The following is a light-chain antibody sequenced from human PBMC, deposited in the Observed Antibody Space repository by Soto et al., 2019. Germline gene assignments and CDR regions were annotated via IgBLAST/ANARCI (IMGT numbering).Light chain of an antibody. Sequence: EIVMSKSPATLSVSPGERGTRSCRASESVRSHLAWYQQKPGQAPRLLIDGESTRATGNQARFSGSGSGTECTRTIRSLQSEDFAVYYGQQYNKGPISFGQGTRLEIK. J-gene: IGKJ5*01. V-gene: IGKV3-15*01. CDR2: GES. CDR3: QQYNKGPIS. CDR1: ESVRSH.